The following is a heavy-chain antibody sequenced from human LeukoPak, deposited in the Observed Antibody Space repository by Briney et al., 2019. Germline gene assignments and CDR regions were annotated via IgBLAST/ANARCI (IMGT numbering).Heavy chain of an antibody. D-gene: IGHD3-10*01. CDR1: GGSLTSYL. J-gene: IGHJ4*02. Sequence: SETLSLTCTVSGGSLTSYLWSWIRQPAGKGLEWVGRVFSSGSSNYNPSLKSRVTMSIDTSMNQFSLKLSSVTAADTAVNYCVREIANYGIDYWGQGTLVTVSS. CDR3: VREIANYGIDY. CDR2: VFSSGSS. V-gene: IGHV4-4*07.